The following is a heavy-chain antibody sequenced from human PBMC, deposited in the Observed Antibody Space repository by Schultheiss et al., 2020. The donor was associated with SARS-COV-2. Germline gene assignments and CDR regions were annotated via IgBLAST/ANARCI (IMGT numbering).Heavy chain of an antibody. CDR3: ARAGGVVTPVGDYYYYMDV. V-gene: IGHV3-74*01. D-gene: IGHD3-3*01. Sequence: GGSLRLSCAASGFTFSSYWMHWVRQAPGKGLVWVSRINSDGSSTSYADSVKGRFTISRDNAKNTLYLQMNSLRAEDTAVYYCARAGGVVTPVGDYYYYMDVWGKGTTVTVSS. CDR1: GFTFSSYW. CDR2: INSDGSST. J-gene: IGHJ6*03.